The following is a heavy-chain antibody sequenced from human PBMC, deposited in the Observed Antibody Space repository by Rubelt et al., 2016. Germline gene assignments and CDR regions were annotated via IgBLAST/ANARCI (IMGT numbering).Heavy chain of an antibody. Sequence: QVQLQESGPGLVKPSETLSLTCTVSGGSINSYYWSWIRQPPGKGLEWIGYIYYTGSTNYNPSLTSRVTISVDKSKNQFSRILSAVTAADTAVYYWARGDIAAAGAPVDYWGQGTLVTVSS. D-gene: IGHD6-13*01. CDR1: GGSINSYY. CDR3: ARGDIAAAGAPVDY. V-gene: IGHV4-59*12. J-gene: IGHJ4*02. CDR2: IYYTGST.